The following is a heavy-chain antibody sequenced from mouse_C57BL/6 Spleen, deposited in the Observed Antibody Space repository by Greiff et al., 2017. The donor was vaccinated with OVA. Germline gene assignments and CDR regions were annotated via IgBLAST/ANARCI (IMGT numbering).Heavy chain of an antibody. V-gene: IGHV1-15*01. J-gene: IGHJ2*01. CDR2: IDPETGGT. CDR1: GYTFTDYE. D-gene: IGHD2-5*01. CDR3: TRPYYSNYYFDY. Sequence: VQLQQSGAELVRPGASVTLSCKASGYTFTDYEMHWVKQTPVHGLEWIGAIDPETGGTAYNQKFKGKAILTADKSSSTAYMELRSLTSEDSAVYYCTRPYYSNYYFDYWGQGTTLTVSS.